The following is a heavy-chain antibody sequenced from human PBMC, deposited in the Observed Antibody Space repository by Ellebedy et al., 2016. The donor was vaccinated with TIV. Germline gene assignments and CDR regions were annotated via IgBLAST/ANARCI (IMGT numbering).Heavy chain of an antibody. Sequence: GESLKISCKGSGYAFDTYWIAWVRQMPGKGLERMGIIYPGDSDTRYNPSFQAQVTISADKSISTAYLQWSSLKASDTAMYYCARHASYGSGGSGYDGFVDYWGQGTLVTVSS. CDR2: IYPGDSDT. CDR3: ARHASYGSGGSGYDGFVDY. D-gene: IGHD2-15*01. J-gene: IGHJ4*02. V-gene: IGHV5-51*01. CDR1: GYAFDTYW.